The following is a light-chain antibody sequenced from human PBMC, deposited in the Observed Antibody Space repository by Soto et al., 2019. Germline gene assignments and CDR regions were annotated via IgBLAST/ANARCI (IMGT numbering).Light chain of an antibody. J-gene: IGLJ1*01. Sequence: QSVLTQPPSASGTPGQRVTISCSGSSSNIGINTVNWYQQLPGTAPKLLLYSSNQRPSGVPDRFSGSKSGTSASLAISGLQSEDEADYYCAAWDDSLNGPVFGTGTKLTVL. CDR2: SSN. V-gene: IGLV1-44*01. CDR3: AAWDDSLNGPV. CDR1: SSNIGINT.